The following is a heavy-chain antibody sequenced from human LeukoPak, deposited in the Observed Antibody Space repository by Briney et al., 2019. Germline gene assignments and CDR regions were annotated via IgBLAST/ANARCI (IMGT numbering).Heavy chain of an antibody. CDR3: ARYDSSGYYWYYFDY. J-gene: IGHJ4*02. CDR1: GGSFSGYY. V-gene: IGHV4-34*01. CDR2: INHSGST. D-gene: IGHD3-22*01. Sequence: PSETLSLTCAVYGGSFSGYYWSWIRQPPGKGLEWIGEINHSGSTNYNPSLKSRVTISVDTSKNQFSLKLSSVTAADTAVYYCARYDSSGYYWYYFDYWGQGTLVTVSS.